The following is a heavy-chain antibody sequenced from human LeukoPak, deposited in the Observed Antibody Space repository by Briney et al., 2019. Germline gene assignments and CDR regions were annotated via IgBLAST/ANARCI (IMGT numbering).Heavy chain of an antibody. J-gene: IGHJ4*02. V-gene: IGHV4-39*07. Sequence: SETLSLTCTVSGGSISSSSYYWGWIRQPPGKGLAWIGCIYYSGSTYYNPYLKSRVTISVDTSKNQFSLKLSSVADADTAVYYCARVPIPYCGGDCYPPYFDYWGQGTLVTVSS. CDR3: ARVPIPYCGGDCYPPYFDY. CDR2: IYYSGST. D-gene: IGHD2-21*02. CDR1: GGSISSSSYY.